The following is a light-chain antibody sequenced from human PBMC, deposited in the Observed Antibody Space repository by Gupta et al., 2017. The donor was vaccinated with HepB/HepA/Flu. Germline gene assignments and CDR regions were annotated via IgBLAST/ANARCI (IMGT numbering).Light chain of an antibody. V-gene: IGKV3-15*01. CDR2: DAS. J-gene: IGKJ1*01. Sequence: EIVMTQSPATLSVSPGEGATLSCRASQNINSKLAWYQQKPGQAPRVLIYDASARPTGIPARFSGSGSGTEFTLTISSLQSEDFAVYYCQQYNNWPSLTFGQGTNVEIK. CDR3: QQYNNWPSLT. CDR1: QNINSK.